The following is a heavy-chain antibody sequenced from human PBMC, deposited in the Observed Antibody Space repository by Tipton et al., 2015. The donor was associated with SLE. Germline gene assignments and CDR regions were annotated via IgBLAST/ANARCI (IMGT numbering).Heavy chain of an antibody. J-gene: IGHJ6*03. CDR3: ARHPVAGYTYYMDV. CDR2: INPYNDNT. CDR1: GYTFINFG. Sequence: QSGAEVKKPGASVKVSCKASGYTFINFGIHWVRQAPGQGLEWMGWINPYNDNTDYVELLQGRVTMTTDTSTGTAYMELTSLNSDDTAIYYCARHPVAGYTYYMDVWGTGTTVTVSS. V-gene: IGHV1-18*01. D-gene: IGHD5-24*01.